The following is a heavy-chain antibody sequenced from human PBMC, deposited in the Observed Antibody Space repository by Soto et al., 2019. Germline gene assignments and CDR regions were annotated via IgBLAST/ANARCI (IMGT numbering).Heavy chain of an antibody. J-gene: IGHJ4*02. CDR3: ARDLYDSSGYCPLDY. Sequence: GGSLRLSCAASGFTFSSYEMNWVRQAPGKGLEWVSYISSSGSTIYHADSVKGRFTISRDNAKNSLYLQMNSLRVEDTAVYYCARDLYDSSGYCPLDYWGQGTLVTVSS. D-gene: IGHD3-22*01. CDR1: GFTFSSYE. V-gene: IGHV3-48*03. CDR2: ISSSGSTI.